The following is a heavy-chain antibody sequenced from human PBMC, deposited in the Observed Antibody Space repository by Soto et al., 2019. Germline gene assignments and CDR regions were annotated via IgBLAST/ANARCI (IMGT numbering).Heavy chain of an antibody. Sequence: GWALQNAGQGLEWMGRISAYNYNTHYAQNFEGRVTMTTDTSTSTAYMELRSLRSDDTAIFYCEKLTGGFCAVLNYWGHGTQVTVSS. J-gene: IGHJ4*01. D-gene: IGHD1-26*01. CDR2: ISAYNYNT. V-gene: IGHV1-18*01. CDR3: EKLTGGFCAVLNY.